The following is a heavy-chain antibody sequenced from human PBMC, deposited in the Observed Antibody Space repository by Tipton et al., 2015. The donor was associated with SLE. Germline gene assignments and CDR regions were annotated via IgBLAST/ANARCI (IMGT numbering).Heavy chain of an antibody. J-gene: IGHJ5*02. Sequence: LRLSCTVSGGSISSYYWSWIRQPPGKGLEWIAYIYYSGSTNYNPSLKSRLTISVDTSKNQLSLKLRSMTAADTAVYYCASHAENWFDPWGQGTLVTVSS. V-gene: IGHV4-59*01. CDR3: ASHAENWFDP. CDR2: IYYSGST. CDR1: GGSISSYY.